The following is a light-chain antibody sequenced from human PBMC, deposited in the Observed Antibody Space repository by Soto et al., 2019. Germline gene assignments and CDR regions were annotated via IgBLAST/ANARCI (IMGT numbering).Light chain of an antibody. J-gene: IGLJ2*01. Sequence: QSALTQPASVSGSPGQSITISCTGSSSNIGAGYDVHWYQQLPGTAPKLLIYGNSNRPSGVPDRFSGSKSGTSASLAITGLQAEDEADYYCQSYDSSLSGYVVFGGGTKVTVL. CDR3: QSYDSSLSGYVV. CDR1: SSNIGAGYD. V-gene: IGLV1-40*01. CDR2: GNS.